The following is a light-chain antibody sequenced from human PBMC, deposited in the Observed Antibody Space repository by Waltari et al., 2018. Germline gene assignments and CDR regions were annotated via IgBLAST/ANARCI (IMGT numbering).Light chain of an antibody. Sequence: DIQLTQSPSFLSASVGDRVTITCRASQGISSSLAWYQQKPGKAPKILIYAASTLQSWVPSRFSGSRSETEFTLTSSSLQPEYFATDYCQQLNSYALTFGGGTKVEIK. J-gene: IGKJ4*01. V-gene: IGKV1-9*01. CDR2: AAS. CDR1: QGISSS. CDR3: QQLNSYALT.